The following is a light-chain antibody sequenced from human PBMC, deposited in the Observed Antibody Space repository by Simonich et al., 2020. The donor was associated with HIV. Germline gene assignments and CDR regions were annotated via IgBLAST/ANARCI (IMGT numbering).Light chain of an antibody. CDR1: QSITIY. CDR2: AAS. Sequence: DIQLTQSPSSLSASLGDRVTITCRASQSITIYLNWYQKKPGKAPKLLIYAASSLQSGVPSRFSGSGSGTDFTLTISSLQPEDFATYYCQQSYSTLYTFGQGTKLEIK. V-gene: IGKV1-39*01. CDR3: QQSYSTLYT. J-gene: IGKJ2*01.